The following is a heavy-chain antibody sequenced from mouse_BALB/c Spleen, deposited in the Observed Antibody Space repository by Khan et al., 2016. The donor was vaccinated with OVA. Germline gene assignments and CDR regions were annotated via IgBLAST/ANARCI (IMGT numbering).Heavy chain of an antibody. Sequence: VQLQESGAELAKPGASVKMSCKASGYTFTTYWMHWVKQRPGQGLEWIGYIDPSTGYTDYNQKFKDKASLTTDKSSSTAYMQLSSLTSEDSAVYYCTRRGLYDIFAYWGHGTLVTVSA. CDR3: TRRGLYDIFAY. V-gene: IGHV1-7*01. J-gene: IGHJ3*01. D-gene: IGHD2-12*01. CDR1: GYTFTTYW. CDR2: IDPSTGYT.